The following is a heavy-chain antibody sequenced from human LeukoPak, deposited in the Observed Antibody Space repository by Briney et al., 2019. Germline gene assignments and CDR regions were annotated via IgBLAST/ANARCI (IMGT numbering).Heavy chain of an antibody. CDR1: GYAFTTYY. V-gene: IGHV1-46*01. Sequence: ASVKVSCKSSGYAFTTYYMHWVRQAPGQGLEWMGIINPSGGSPTYAQKFQGRLTMTRDTSTNTIYMELSSLRSEDTVVYYCARDSGSHSFDYWGQGTLVTVSS. CDR3: ARDSGSHSFDY. J-gene: IGHJ4*02. CDR2: INPSGGSP. D-gene: IGHD1-26*01.